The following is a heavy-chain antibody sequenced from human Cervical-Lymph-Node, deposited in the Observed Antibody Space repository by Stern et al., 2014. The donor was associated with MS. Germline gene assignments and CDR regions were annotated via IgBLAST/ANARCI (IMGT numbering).Heavy chain of an antibody. CDR1: GGSISSSGYY. J-gene: IGHJ5*02. CDR3: ATTRWDLFTWNWFDP. CDR2: IHDSGST. Sequence: VHLVESGPGLVKPSQTLSLTCTVSGGSISSSGYYWSWIRQPADKGLEWIGRIHDSGSTYYNPSLKSRVPISMDTAKNPFSLKLPSVTAADTAVYYCATTRWDLFTWNWFDPWGQGTLVTVSS. V-gene: IGHV4-61*02. D-gene: IGHD1-26*01.